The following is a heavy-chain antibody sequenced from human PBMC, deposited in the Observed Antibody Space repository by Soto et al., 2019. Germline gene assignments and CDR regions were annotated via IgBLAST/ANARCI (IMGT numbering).Heavy chain of an antibody. Sequence: ASVKVSCKTSGYTFTGYYIHWVRQAPGQGLEWMGWINPNGGGTNYALKFQGRVTMTRDMSISTAYMELSSLRSDDTAVYFCARDRVMYYYDTTGYYLEGHWGQGTLVNVSS. J-gene: IGHJ4*02. V-gene: IGHV1-2*02. D-gene: IGHD3-22*01. CDR3: ARDRVMYYYDTTGYYLEGH. CDR1: GYTFTGYY. CDR2: INPNGGGT.